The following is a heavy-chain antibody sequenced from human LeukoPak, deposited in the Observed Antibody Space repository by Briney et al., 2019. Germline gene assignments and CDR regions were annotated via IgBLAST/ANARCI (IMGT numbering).Heavy chain of an antibody. CDR2: IYTSGST. CDR3: AREKSGSYREFDY. D-gene: IGHD1-26*01. J-gene: IGHJ4*02. V-gene: IGHV4-4*07. Sequence: SETLSLTCTVSGGSISSYYWSWIRQPAGKGLEWIGRIYTSGSTNYNASLKSRVSMSVDTSKDQCSLKLSSGTAADTAVFYCAREKSGSYREFDYWGQGTLVTVSS. CDR1: GGSISSYY.